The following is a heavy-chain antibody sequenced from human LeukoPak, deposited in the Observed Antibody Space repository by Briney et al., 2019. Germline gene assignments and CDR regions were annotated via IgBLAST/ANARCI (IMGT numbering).Heavy chain of an antibody. J-gene: IGHJ4*02. CDR1: GFTFSSYS. V-gene: IGHV3-48*01. CDR2: ISSSSSTI. Sequence: QRGGSLRLSCAASGFTFSSYSMNWVRQAPGKGLEWVSYISSSSSTIYYADSVKGRFTISRDNSKNTLYLQMNSLRAEDTAVYYCARVDYGHYGYFDYWGQGTLVTVSS. CDR3: ARVDYGHYGYFDY. D-gene: IGHD4-17*01.